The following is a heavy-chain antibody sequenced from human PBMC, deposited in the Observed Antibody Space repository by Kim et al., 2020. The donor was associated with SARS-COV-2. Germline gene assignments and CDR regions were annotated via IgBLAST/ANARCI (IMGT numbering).Heavy chain of an antibody. Sequence: GGSLRLSCAASGFTFSSYAMHWVRQAPGKGLEWVAVISYDGSNKYYADSVKGRFTISRDNSKKTLHLQMNSLRAEDTAVYYCARDSTVTHDAFDIWGQGTMVTVSS. J-gene: IGHJ3*02. CDR1: GFTFSSYA. CDR2: ISYDGSNK. CDR3: ARDSTVTHDAFDI. V-gene: IGHV3-30*04. D-gene: IGHD4-17*01.